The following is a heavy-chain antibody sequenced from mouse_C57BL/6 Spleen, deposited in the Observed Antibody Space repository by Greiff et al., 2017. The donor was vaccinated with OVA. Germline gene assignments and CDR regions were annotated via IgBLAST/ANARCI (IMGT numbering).Heavy chain of an antibody. V-gene: IGHV5-4*03. J-gene: IGHJ1*03. CDR2: ISDGGSYT. Sequence: EVKLVESGGGLVKPGGSLKLSCAASGFTFSSYAMSWVRQTPEKRLEWVATISDGGSYTYYPDNVKGRFTISRDNAKNNLYLQMSHLKSEDTAMYYCARKGKNWYFDVWGTGTTVTVSS. CDR3: ARKGKNWYFDV. CDR1: GFTFSSYA.